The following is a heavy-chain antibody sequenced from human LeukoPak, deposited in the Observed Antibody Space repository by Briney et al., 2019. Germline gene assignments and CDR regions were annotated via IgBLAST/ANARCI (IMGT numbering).Heavy chain of an antibody. CDR1: GFTFNTYG. CDR2: ISYDGSNN. D-gene: IGHD5-12*01. J-gene: IGHJ4*02. CDR3: VKDQGAYDPEYYFDY. V-gene: IGHV3-30*18. Sequence: GWSLRLSCAASGFTFNTYGMHWVRQAPGKGLEGVAIISYDGSNNYYADSVKGRFTISRDSSKNTLYLQMNSLRGEDTAVYYCVKDQGAYDPEYYFDYWGQGTLVTVSS.